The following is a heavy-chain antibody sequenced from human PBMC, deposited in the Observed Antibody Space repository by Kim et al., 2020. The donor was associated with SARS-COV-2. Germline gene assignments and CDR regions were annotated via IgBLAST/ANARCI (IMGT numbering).Heavy chain of an antibody. CDR1: GFTFSSYG. CDR2: ITYDGSNK. CDR3: AKAMGAGGLRSNYFDY. D-gene: IGHD3-16*01. V-gene: IGHV3-30*18. Sequence: GGSLRLSCAASGFTFSSYGRHWVRQAPGKGLEWVAVITYDGSNKYYADSVKGRFTISRDNSKNTLYLQMNSLRAEDTAVYYCAKAMGAGGLRSNYFDYWGQGTLVTVSS. J-gene: IGHJ4*02.